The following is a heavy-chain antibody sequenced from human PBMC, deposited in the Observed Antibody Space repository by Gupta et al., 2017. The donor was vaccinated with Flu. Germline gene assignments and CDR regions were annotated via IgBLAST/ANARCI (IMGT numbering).Heavy chain of an antibody. D-gene: IGHD3-10*01. Sequence: QVQLQESGPGQVKPSETLSLTCTVSGGSLSTFYWSWIWQPPGKGLEWIAYIYSPGSTNYNPSLKSRVTTSIGTSKNQFSLKLSSVTAADTAVYYCARLWGGHWHFDIWGRGTVVTVSS. CDR1: GGSLSTFY. CDR2: IYSPGST. J-gene: IGHJ2*01. V-gene: IGHV4-59*01. CDR3: ARLWGGHWHFDI.